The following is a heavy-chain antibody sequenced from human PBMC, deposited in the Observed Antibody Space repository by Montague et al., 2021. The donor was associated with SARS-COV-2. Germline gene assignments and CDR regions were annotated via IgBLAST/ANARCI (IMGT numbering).Heavy chain of an antibody. D-gene: IGHD2-15*01. V-gene: IGHV4-34*01. CDR2: INHSGST. J-gene: IGHJ6*02. Sequence: SETLSLTCAVYGGSFSGYYWSWIRQPPGKRLEWIGEINHSGSTNYNPSLKSRVTLSVDTSRNQFSLKLSSVTAADTAVYYCARGRVVAATLSDYYYYGMDVWGQGTPVTVSS. CDR3: ARGRVVAATLSDYYYYGMDV. CDR1: GGSFSGYY.